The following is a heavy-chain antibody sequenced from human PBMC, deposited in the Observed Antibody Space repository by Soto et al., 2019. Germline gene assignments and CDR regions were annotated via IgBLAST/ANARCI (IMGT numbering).Heavy chain of an antibody. CDR3: AKDQGIVVVVAATPNYYYGMDV. J-gene: IGHJ6*02. Sequence: EVQLLESGGGLVQPGGSLRLSCAASGFTFSSYAMSWVRQAPGKGLEWVSAFSGSGGSTYYADSVKGRFTISRDNSKNTLYLQMNSLRAEDTAVYYCAKDQGIVVVVAATPNYYYGMDVWGQGTTVTVSS. CDR1: GFTFSSYA. CDR2: FSGSGGST. D-gene: IGHD2-15*01. V-gene: IGHV3-23*01.